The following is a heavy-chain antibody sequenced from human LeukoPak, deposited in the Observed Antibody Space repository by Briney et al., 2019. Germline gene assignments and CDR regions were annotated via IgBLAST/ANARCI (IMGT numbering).Heavy chain of an antibody. J-gene: IGHJ4*02. CDR2: INHSGST. D-gene: IGHD6-13*01. CDR1: GGSFSGYY. V-gene: IGHV4-34*01. CDR3: TSAAGRLNY. Sequence: PSETLSLICAVYGGSFSGYYWSWIRQPPGKGLEWIGEINHSGSTNYNPSLKSRVTISVDTSKNQFSLKLSSVTAADTAVYYCTSAAGRLNYWGQGTLVTVSS.